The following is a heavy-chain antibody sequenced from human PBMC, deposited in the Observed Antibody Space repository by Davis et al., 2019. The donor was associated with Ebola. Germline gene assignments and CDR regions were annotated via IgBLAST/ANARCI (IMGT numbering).Heavy chain of an antibody. D-gene: IGHD5-18*01. V-gene: IGHV3-66*01. J-gene: IGHJ4*02. CDR3: ARGGYTYGYDS. Sequence: GESLKISCAVSGFSVKNHYMTWVRQTPGKGLEWVSFLYSGGSTYYADSVKGRFTISRDNSKNTLYLQMTSLGVEDTAVYYCARGGYTYGYDSWGPGTLVTVSS. CDR2: LYSGGST. CDR1: GFSVKNHY.